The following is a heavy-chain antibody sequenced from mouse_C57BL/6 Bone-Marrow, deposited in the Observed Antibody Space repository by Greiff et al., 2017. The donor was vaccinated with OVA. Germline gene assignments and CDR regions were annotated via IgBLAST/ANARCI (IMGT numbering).Heavy chain of an antibody. CDR3: ARDLITTVVAPYAMDY. CDR1: GFTFSSYA. D-gene: IGHD1-1*01. CDR2: ISDGGSYT. J-gene: IGHJ4*01. V-gene: IGHV5-4*01. Sequence: EVKLVESGGGLVKPGGSLKLSCAASGFTFSSYALSWVCQTLEKRLEWVATISDGGSYTYYPDNVKGRFTISRDNAKNNLYLQMSHLKSEDTAMYYCARDLITTVVAPYAMDYWGQGTSVTVSS.